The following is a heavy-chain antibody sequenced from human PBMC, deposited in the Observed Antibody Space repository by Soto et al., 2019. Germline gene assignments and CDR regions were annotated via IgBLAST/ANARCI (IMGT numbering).Heavy chain of an antibody. V-gene: IGHV1-2*04. Sequence: ASVKVSCKASGYTFTGYYMHWVRQAPGQGLEWMGWINPNSGGTNYAQKFQGWVTMTRDTSISTAYMELSRLRSDDTAVYYCAINQRYNWNGFYYYYGMDVWGQGTTVTVSS. CDR2: INPNSGGT. CDR1: GYTFTGYY. D-gene: IGHD1-1*01. J-gene: IGHJ6*02. CDR3: AINQRYNWNGFYYYYGMDV.